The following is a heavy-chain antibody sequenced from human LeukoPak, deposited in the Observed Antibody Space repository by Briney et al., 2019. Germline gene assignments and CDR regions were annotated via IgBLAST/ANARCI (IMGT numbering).Heavy chain of an antibody. Sequence: ASVKVSCKASDYTFTSYGISWVRQAPGQGLEWMGWISTYNGNTNYAQKLQGRVTMTTDSSTNTAYMELRNLRSDDTAVYYCARDGTSTDDYWGQGTLVTVSS. D-gene: IGHD2-2*01. J-gene: IGHJ4*02. V-gene: IGHV1-18*01. CDR2: ISTYNGNT. CDR1: DYTFTSYG. CDR3: ARDGTSTDDY.